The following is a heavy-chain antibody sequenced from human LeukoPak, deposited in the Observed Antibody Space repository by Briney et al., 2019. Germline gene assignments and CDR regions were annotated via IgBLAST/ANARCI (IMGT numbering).Heavy chain of an antibody. CDR2: IYYSGST. D-gene: IGHD4-23*01. CDR1: GGSISSYY. V-gene: IGHV4-59*01. Sequence: SETLSLTCTVSGGSISSYYWSWIRQPPGKGLEWIGYIYYSGSTNYNPSLKSRVTISVDTSKNQFSLKLSSVTAADTAVYYCARLGSGGNRSLRYYMDVWGKGTTVTVSS. CDR3: ARLGSGGNRSLRYYMDV. J-gene: IGHJ6*03.